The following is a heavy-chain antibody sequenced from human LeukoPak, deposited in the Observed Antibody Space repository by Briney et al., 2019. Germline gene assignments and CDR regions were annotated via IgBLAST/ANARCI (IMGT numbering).Heavy chain of an antibody. CDR2: IYSGGST. CDR3: ARSYSGSSYYFDY. V-gene: IGHV3-53*01. J-gene: IGHJ4*02. CDR1: GFTVSSNY. D-gene: IGHD1-26*01. Sequence: GGSLRLSCAASGFTVSSNYMSWVRQAPGKGLEWVSVIYSGGSTYYADSVKGRFTISRDNSKSTLYLQMNSLRAEDTAVYYCARSYSGSSYYFDYWGQGTLVTVSS.